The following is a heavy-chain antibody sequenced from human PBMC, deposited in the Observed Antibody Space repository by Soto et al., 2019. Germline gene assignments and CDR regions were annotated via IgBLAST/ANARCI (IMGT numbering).Heavy chain of an antibody. CDR1: GFTFSSYA. V-gene: IGHV3-30*18. D-gene: IGHD2-2*01. CDR2: ISYDGSNK. Sequence: GGSLRLSCAASGFTFSSYAMSWVRQAPGKGLEWVAVISYDGSNKYYADSVKGRFTISRDNSKNTLYLQMNSLRAEDTAVYYCAKARPQVGYIVVVPAAELDYWGQGTLVTVSS. CDR3: AKARPQVGYIVVVPAAELDY. J-gene: IGHJ4*02.